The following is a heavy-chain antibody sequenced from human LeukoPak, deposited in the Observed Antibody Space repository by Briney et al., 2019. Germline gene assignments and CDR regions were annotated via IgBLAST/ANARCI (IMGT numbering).Heavy chain of an antibody. Sequence: PSETLSLTCTVSGASISGSYWSWIRQPPGKGLEWIGYITYSRRTNHNPSFKSRVTMSVDVSKNQFPLKLRSVTAADTAVYYCARDSVFETNWFDPWGQGTLVTV. CDR1: GASISGSY. D-gene: IGHD3-16*01. J-gene: IGHJ5*02. V-gene: IGHV4-59*01. CDR2: ITYSRRT. CDR3: ARDSVFETNWFDP.